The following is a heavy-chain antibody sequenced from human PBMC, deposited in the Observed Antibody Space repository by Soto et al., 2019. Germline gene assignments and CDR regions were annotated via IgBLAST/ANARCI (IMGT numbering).Heavy chain of an antibody. CDR1: GFTFSSYG. V-gene: IGHV3-33*06. J-gene: IGHJ6*02. Sequence: GGSLRLSCAASGFTFSSYGMHWVRQAPGKGLEWVAVIWYDGSNKYYADSVKGRFTISRENSKNTLYLQMNSLRAEDTAVYYCAKVVTMVRGGPVGYYGMDVWGQGTTVTVSS. D-gene: IGHD3-10*01. CDR2: IWYDGSNK. CDR3: AKVVTMVRGGPVGYYGMDV.